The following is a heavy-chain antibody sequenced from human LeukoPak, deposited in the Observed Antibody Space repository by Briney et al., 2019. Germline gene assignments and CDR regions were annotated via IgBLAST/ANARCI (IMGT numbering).Heavy chain of an antibody. CDR2: MSYVVSNI. D-gene: IGHD6-13*01. CDR3: ARGHSSSWLRGDY. J-gene: IGHJ4*02. V-gene: IGHV3-30*04. Sequence: GRCLRLSCAASGFMVSSVSMHWVRQAAGKWLEWVALMSYVVSNILYADSVKGRFTISRKHSKNTLYLQMSSLRTEDTAVYYCARGHSSSWLRGDYWGQGTLVTVSS. CDR1: GFMVSSVS.